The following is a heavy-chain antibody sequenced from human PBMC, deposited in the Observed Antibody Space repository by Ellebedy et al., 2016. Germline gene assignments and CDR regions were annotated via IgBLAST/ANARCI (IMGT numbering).Heavy chain of an antibody. CDR2: ISSSSSDI. CDR3: ATYTGNYWSSDY. J-gene: IGHJ4*02. CDR1: GFPFSSYS. D-gene: IGHD1-26*01. Sequence: GESLKISXAASGFPFSSYSLKWVRQAPGKGLELVSYISSSSSDILYADSVKGRFTISSDNAKNSLFLQMNSLRAEDTAVYYCATYTGNYWSSDYWGQGTLVTVSS. V-gene: IGHV3-21*05.